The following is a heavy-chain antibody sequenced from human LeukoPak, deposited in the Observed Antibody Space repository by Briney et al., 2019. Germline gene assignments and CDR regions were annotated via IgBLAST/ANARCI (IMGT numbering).Heavy chain of an antibody. D-gene: IGHD5-24*01. CDR2: IKQDGSEK. Sequence: GGSLRLSCAGSGFTFSSYWMSWVRQAPGKGLEWVANIKQDGSEKYYVDSVKGRFTISRDNAKNSLHLQMNSLRAEVTAVYYCARALGRLQPYYYYYGMDVWGQGTTVTVSS. V-gene: IGHV3-7*01. CDR3: ARALGRLQPYYYYYGMDV. CDR1: GFTFSSYW. J-gene: IGHJ6*02.